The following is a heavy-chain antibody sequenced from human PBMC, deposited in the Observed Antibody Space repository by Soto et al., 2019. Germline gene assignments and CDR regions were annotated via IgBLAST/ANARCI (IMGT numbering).Heavy chain of an antibody. CDR3: ARDYGAAAGSFGY. CDR2: IYYSGST. V-gene: IGHV4-31*03. CDR1: GGSISSGGYY. Sequence: PSETLSLTCTVSGGSISSGGYYWSWIRQHPGKGLEWIGYIYYSGSTYYNPSLKSRVTISVDTSKNQFSLKLSSVTAADTAVYYCARDYGAAAGSFGYWGQGTLVTVSS. J-gene: IGHJ4*02. D-gene: IGHD6-13*01.